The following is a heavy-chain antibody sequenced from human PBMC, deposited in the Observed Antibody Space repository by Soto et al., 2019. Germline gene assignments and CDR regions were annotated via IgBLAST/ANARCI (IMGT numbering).Heavy chain of an antibody. CDR2: ISAYNGNT. D-gene: IGHD5-18*01. CDR3: ARDRDTAMVRDYYYGMDV. Sequence: QVQLVQSGAEVKKPGASVKVSCKASGYTFTSYGISWVRQAPGQGLEWMGWISAYNGNTNYAQKLQGRVTMTTDTAKGTAYMELRSLRSDDTAVYYCARDRDTAMVRDYYYGMDVWGQGTTVTVSS. J-gene: IGHJ6*02. V-gene: IGHV1-18*01. CDR1: GYTFTSYG.